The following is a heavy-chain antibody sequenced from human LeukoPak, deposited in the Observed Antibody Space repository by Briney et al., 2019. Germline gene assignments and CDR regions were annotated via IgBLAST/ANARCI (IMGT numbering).Heavy chain of an antibody. V-gene: IGHV4-39*07. J-gene: IGHJ4*02. CDR3: ASSNWLRDANFDS. Sequence: PSGTLSLTCTDSGGSISSSSYYWGWIRQPPGKGLEWIGSIYYSGSTYYNPSLKSRVTISVDTSKNQFSLKLTSVTASDSAVYYCASSNWLRDANFDSWGQGTLVTVSS. D-gene: IGHD6-13*01. CDR2: IYYSGST. CDR1: GGSISSSSYY.